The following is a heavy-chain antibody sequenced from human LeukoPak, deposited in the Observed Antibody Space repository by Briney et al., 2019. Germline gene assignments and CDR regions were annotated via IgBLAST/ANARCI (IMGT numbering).Heavy chain of an antibody. D-gene: IGHD3-22*01. V-gene: IGHV3-9*01. CDR1: GFTFDDYA. Sequence: GRSPRLSCAASGFTFDDYAMHWVRQAPGKGLEWVSGISWNSGSIGYTDSVKGRFTISRDNAKNSLYLQMNSLRAEDTALYYCAKDRFYDSSGSFDYWGQGTLVTVSS. CDR2: ISWNSGSI. J-gene: IGHJ4*02. CDR3: AKDRFYDSSGSFDY.